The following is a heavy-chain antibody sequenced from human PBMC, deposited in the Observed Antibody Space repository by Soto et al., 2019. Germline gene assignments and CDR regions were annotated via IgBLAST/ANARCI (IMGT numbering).Heavy chain of an antibody. D-gene: IGHD3-3*01. CDR1: GGSISSYY. Sequence: SETLSLTCTVSGGSISSYYWSWIRQPPGKGLEWIGYIYYSGSTNYNPSLKSRVTISVDTSKNQFSLKLSSVTAADTAVYYCARHEGRYYFWSGYYRDDAFDIWGQGTMVTVSS. CDR3: ARHEGRYYFWSGYYRDDAFDI. J-gene: IGHJ3*02. V-gene: IGHV4-59*08. CDR2: IYYSGST.